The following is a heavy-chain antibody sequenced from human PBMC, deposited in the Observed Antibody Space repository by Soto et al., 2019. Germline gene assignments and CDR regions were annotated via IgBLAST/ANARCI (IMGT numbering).Heavy chain of an antibody. J-gene: IGHJ4*02. Sequence: QVQLVQSGAEVKKPGSSVKVSCKASGGTFSSYTISWVRQAPGQGLEWMGRIIPILGIANYAQKFQGRVTITADKSTSTAYMELSSLRSEDTAVYYCVGLKNRGYDSFDYWGQGTLVTVSS. D-gene: IGHD5-12*01. CDR1: GGTFSSYT. CDR2: IIPILGIA. CDR3: VGLKNRGYDSFDY. V-gene: IGHV1-69*02.